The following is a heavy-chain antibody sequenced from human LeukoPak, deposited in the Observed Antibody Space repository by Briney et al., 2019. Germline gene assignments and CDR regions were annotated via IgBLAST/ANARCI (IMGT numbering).Heavy chain of an antibody. J-gene: IGHJ4*02. CDR2: IYTTEST. CDR3: ARDLRIVGATTLAY. V-gene: IGHV4-4*07. D-gene: IGHD1-26*01. CDR1: GGSISSYY. Sequence: SETLSLTCTVSGGSISSYYWSWIRQPAGKGLEWIGRIYTTESTNYNPSLKSRVTMSVDTSKNQFSLKLCSVTAADTAVYYCARDLRIVGATTLAYWGQGTLVTVSS.